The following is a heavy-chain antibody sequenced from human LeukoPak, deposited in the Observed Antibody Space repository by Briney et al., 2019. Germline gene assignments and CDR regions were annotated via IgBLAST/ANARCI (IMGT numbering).Heavy chain of an antibody. D-gene: IGHD4-17*01. CDR1: GFTFSSYW. CDR2: ISSDGTST. CDR3: TRVHYGDYVDY. V-gene: IGHV3-74*01. J-gene: IGHJ4*02. Sequence: GGSLRHSCAASGFTFSSYWMHWVRQAPGKGLVWVSRISSDGTSTSYADSVKGRFTISRDNAKNTLYLQMNSLRAEDTAVYHCTRVHYGDYVDYWGQGTLVTVSS.